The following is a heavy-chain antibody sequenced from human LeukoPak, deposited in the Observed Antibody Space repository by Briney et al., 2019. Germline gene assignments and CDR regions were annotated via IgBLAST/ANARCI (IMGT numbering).Heavy chain of an antibody. J-gene: IGHJ5*02. D-gene: IGHD3-10*01. CDR1: GGSINSYY. V-gene: IGHV4-59*01. CDR2: IYYSGST. Sequence: SETLSLTCTVSGGSINSYYWSWIRQPPGKGLEWIGYIYYSGSTNYNPSLKSRVTISVDTSKNQFSQKLSSVTAADTAVYYCARDSYGSGSTTWGQGTLVTVSS. CDR3: ARDSYGSGSTT.